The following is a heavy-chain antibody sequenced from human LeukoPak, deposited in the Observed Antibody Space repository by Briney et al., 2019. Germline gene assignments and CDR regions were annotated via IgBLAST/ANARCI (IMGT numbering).Heavy chain of an antibody. J-gene: IGHJ4*02. CDR3: ARGGYCTGGVCYLDY. V-gene: IGHV4-4*07. Sequence: PSETLSRTCTVSGGSISSYYWSWIRQPAGKGLEWIGRIYTSGSTNYNPSLKSRVTMSVDTSKNQFSLKLSSVTAADTAVYYCARGGYCTGGVCYLDYWGQGTLVTVSS. D-gene: IGHD2-8*02. CDR1: GGSISSYY. CDR2: IYTSGST.